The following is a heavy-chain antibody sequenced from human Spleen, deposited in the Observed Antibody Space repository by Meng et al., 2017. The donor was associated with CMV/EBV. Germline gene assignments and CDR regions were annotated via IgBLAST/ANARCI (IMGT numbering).Heavy chain of an antibody. D-gene: IGHD5-18*01. Sequence: GESLKISCAASGFTFTTYAMTWVRQAPGKGLAWVSVIYSGGNVAYYAESVKGRFTISRDDSKNTLYLQMDSLRAEDTAVYYCAKDRYSSNYGMDVWGQGTTVTVSS. CDR2: IYSGGNVA. CDR1: GFTFTTYA. V-gene: IGHV3-23*03. CDR3: AKDRYSSNYGMDV. J-gene: IGHJ6*02.